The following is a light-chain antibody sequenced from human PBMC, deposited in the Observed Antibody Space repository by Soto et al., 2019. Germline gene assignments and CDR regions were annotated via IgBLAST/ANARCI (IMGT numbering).Light chain of an antibody. CDR3: AAWDDSLSLV. CDR1: SSNIGSNT. CDR2: SYN. J-gene: IGLJ2*01. Sequence: QSVLTQPPSASGTPGQRVTISCSGSSSNIGSNTVNWYQQVPGTAPKLLIYSYNQRPSGVPDRFSGSKSGTSASLAISGLRSEDEADYYCAAWDDSLSLVFGGGTQLTVL. V-gene: IGLV1-44*01.